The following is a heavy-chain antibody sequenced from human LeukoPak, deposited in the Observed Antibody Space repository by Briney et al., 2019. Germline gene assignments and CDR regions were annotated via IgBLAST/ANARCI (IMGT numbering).Heavy chain of an antibody. CDR3: AKDREWLQLQAGYFDY. CDR2: ISYDGSNK. CDR1: GFTFSSYG. D-gene: IGHD5-12*01. V-gene: IGHV3-30*18. Sequence: GGSLRLSCAASGFTFSSYGMHWVRQAPGKGLEWVAVISYDGSNKYYADSVKDRFTISGDNSKNTLYLQMNSLRAEDTAVYYCAKDREWLQLQAGYFDYWGQGTLVTVSS. J-gene: IGHJ4*02.